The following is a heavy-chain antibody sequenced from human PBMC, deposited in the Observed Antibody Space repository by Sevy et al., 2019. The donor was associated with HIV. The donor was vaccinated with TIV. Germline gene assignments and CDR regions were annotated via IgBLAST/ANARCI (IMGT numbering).Heavy chain of an antibody. CDR3: ARDPRTAAAGKRYFDY. CDR2: ISSSSSYI. Sequence: GGSLRLSCAASGFTFSSYSMNWVRQAPGKGLEWVSSISSSSSYIYYADSGKGRFTISRDNAKNSLYLQMNSLRAEDTAVYYCARDPRTAAAGKRYFDYWGQGTLVTVSS. CDR1: GFTFSSYS. V-gene: IGHV3-21*01. D-gene: IGHD6-13*01. J-gene: IGHJ4*02.